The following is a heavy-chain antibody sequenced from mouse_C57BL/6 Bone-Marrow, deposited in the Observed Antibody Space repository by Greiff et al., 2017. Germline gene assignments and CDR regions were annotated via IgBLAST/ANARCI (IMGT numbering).Heavy chain of an antibody. CDR2: IYPGSGST. D-gene: IGHD2-3*01. Sequence: QVQLQESGAELVRPGASVKLSCKASGYTFTDYYINWVKQRPGQGLEWIARIYPGSGSTYYNEKFKGKATLTAEKSSSTAYMQLSSLPSEDSAVYCCARDSDGYYDYWGQGTALTVSS. J-gene: IGHJ2*01. V-gene: IGHV1-76*01. CDR1: GYTFTDYY. CDR3: ARDSDGYYDY.